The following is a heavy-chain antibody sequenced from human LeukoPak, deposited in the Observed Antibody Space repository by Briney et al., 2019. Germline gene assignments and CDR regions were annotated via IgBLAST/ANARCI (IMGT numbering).Heavy chain of an antibody. CDR2: IYYSGST. D-gene: IGHD3-3*01. V-gene: IGHV4-59*01. CDR1: GGSMSPYH. J-gene: IGHJ4*02. Sequence: PSETLSLTCTVSGGSMSPYHWSWIRQPPGKGLEWIGYIYYSGSTNYNPSLKGRVTISVDTSKNQFSLKLSSVTAADTAVYYCARGAHYDFWSGYYVFDYWGQGTLVTVSS. CDR3: ARGAHYDFWSGYYVFDY.